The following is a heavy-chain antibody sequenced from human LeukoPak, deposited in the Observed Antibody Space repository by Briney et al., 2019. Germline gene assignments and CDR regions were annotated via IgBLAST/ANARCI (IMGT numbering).Heavy chain of an antibody. V-gene: IGHV4-30-4*08. CDR1: RGSISSGDYY. D-gene: IGHD2-2*01. CDR3: ARVPLSDIVVVPAAGSDAFDI. J-gene: IGHJ3*02. Sequence: SETLSLTCTVSRGSISSGDYYWSWIRQPPGKGLEWIGYIYYSGSTYYNPSLKSRVTISVDTSKNQFSLKLSSVTAADTAVYYCARVPLSDIVVVPAAGSDAFDIWGQGTMVTVSS. CDR2: IYYSGST.